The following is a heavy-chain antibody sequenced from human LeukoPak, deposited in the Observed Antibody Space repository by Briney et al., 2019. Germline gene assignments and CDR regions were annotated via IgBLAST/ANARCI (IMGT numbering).Heavy chain of an antibody. V-gene: IGHV3-21*01. D-gene: IGHD6-19*01. CDR3: AVVAGTADYYYYMDV. Sequence: GGSLRLSCAASGFTFSSYSMNWVRQAPGKGLEWVSSISSSSSYIYYADSVKGRFTISRDNAKNSLYLQMNSLRVEDTAVYYCAVVAGTADYYYYMDVWGKGTTVTVSS. CDR1: GFTFSSYS. J-gene: IGHJ6*03. CDR2: ISSSSSYI.